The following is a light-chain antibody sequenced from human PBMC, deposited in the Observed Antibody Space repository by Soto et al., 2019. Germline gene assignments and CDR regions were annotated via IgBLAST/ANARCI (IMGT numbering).Light chain of an antibody. V-gene: IGKV3-15*01. Sequence: EIVMTQSPATLSVSPGEGATLSCRASQNVNNKLAWYQQKPGQPPRLLIYDASTRATGIPARFSGSGSGTEFTLTINSLQSEDFAVYYCLQYNNWPPFTFGPGTKVEIK. CDR3: LQYNNWPPFT. CDR2: DAS. CDR1: QNVNNK. J-gene: IGKJ3*01.